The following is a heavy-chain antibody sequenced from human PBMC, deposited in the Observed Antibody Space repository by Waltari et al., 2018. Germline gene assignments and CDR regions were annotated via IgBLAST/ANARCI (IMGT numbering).Heavy chain of an antibody. CDR3: SKSLDV. CDR2: IKPDGSEK. J-gene: IGHJ6*02. V-gene: IGHV3-7*01. CDR1: GCTFSNSW. Sequence: EVQMVESGGGLVQPGGSLRLSGAASGCTFSNSWMDWVRQAPGKGLEWIANIKPDGSEKNYVDSVKGRFTISRDNTKNSLYLQMNSLRAEDTAVYYCSKSLDVWGPGTSVTVSS.